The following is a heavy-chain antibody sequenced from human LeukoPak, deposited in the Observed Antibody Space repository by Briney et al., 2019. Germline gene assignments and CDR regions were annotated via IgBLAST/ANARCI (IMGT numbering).Heavy chain of an antibody. Sequence: SETLSLTCTVSGGSISSSSYYWGSIRQPPGKGLEWIGSIYYSGSTYYNPSLKSRVTISVDTSKNQFSLKLSSVTAADTAVYYCAITDAAAGHPFDYWGQGTLVTVSS. J-gene: IGHJ4*02. V-gene: IGHV4-39*07. CDR2: IYYSGST. D-gene: IGHD6-13*01. CDR3: AITDAAAGHPFDY. CDR1: GGSISSSSYY.